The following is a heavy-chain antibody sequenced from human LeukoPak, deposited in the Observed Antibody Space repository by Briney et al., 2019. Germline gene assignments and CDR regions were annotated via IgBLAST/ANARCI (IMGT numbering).Heavy chain of an antibody. CDR2: VRYDGSTK. CDR3: ARGAWTAYYFDY. CDR1: GFTFSNYG. V-gene: IGHV3-30*02. J-gene: IGHJ4*02. D-gene: IGHD3/OR15-3a*01. Sequence: GGSLRLSCAASGFTFSNYGMHWVRQAPGKGLEWVAFVRYDGSTKFYADSVKGRFTISRDNAKNTLYLQMNSLRAEDTAVYYCARGAWTAYYFDYWGQGTLVTVSS.